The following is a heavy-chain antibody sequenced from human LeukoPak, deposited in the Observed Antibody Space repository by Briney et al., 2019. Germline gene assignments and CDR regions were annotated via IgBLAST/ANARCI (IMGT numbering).Heavy chain of an antibody. CDR1: GGTFSSYT. Sequence: SVKVSCKASGGTFSSYTISWVRQAPGQGLEWMGRIIPILGIANYAQKFQGRVTITADKSTSTAYMELSSLRSEDTAVYYCAREDAYCSGGSCYSSYFDYWGQGNLVTVSS. V-gene: IGHV1-69*04. CDR3: AREDAYCSGGSCYSSYFDY. D-gene: IGHD2-15*01. CDR2: IIPILGIA. J-gene: IGHJ4*02.